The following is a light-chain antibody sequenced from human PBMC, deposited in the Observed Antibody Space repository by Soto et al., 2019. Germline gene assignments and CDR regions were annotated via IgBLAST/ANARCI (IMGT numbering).Light chain of an antibody. CDR3: QQYGSSPWT. Sequence: EIVLTQSPGTLSLSPGERATLSCRASQSVSSSYLAWYQQKPGQAPRLLIYGASSRATGIPDMFSGSGSGTVFTLTISRLEPEDFALYYWQQYGSSPWTFGQGTKVEIK. CDR1: QSVSSSY. J-gene: IGKJ1*01. V-gene: IGKV3-20*01. CDR2: GAS.